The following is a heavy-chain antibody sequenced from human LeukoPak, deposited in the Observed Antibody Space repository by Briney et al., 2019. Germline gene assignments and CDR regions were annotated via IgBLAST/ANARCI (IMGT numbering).Heavy chain of an antibody. J-gene: IGHJ4*02. V-gene: IGHV4-39*01. D-gene: IGHD3-22*01. CDR2: IYYSGST. CDR3: ARHSNGVVIDY. Sequence: SETLSLTCTVSGGSISSSSYYWGWIRQPPGKGLEWIGSIYYSGSTYYNPSLKSRVTISVDTSKNQFSLKLSSVTAADTAVYYCARHSNGVVIDYWGQGTLVTVSS. CDR1: GGSISSSSYY.